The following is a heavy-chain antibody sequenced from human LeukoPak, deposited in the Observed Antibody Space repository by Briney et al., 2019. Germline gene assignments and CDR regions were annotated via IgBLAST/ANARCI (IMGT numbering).Heavy chain of an antibody. V-gene: IGHV3-23*01. CDR3: ASDSSGWSFDAFDI. CDR2: IGGGGTT. Sequence: GGSLRLSCAASGFTLSAYAMSWVRQAPGEGLEWVSSIGGGGTTYYADSVKGRFTISRDNAKNSLYLQMNSLRAEDTAVYYCASDSSGWSFDAFDIWGQGTMVTVSS. CDR1: GFTLSAYA. J-gene: IGHJ3*02. D-gene: IGHD6-19*01.